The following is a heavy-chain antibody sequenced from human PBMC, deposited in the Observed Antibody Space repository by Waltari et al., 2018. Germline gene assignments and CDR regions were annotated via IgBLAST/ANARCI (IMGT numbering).Heavy chain of an antibody. J-gene: IGHJ4*02. Sequence: QVQLVQSGAEVKKPGSSVKVSCKASGGTFSSSAISWVRQAPGQGLEWMGGIIPFFDTANYAQNLRGRVTITADETTSTAYMGLSRLRSEDTAVYYCALAQQIWGRCLHDYFYYWGQGTLVTVSS. V-gene: IGHV1-69*12. CDR1: GGTFSSSA. CDR2: IIPFFDTA. D-gene: IGHD3-16*01. CDR3: ALAQQIWGRCLHDYFYY.